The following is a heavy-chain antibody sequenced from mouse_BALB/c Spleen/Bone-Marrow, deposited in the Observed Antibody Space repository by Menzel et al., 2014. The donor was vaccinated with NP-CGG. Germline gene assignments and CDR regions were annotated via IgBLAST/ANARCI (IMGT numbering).Heavy chain of an antibody. J-gene: IGHJ2*01. CDR2: IGPYASET. CDR3: ARGSMILNYFDY. V-gene: IGHV1-52*01. Sequence: GRIGPYASETHYNQKFKDKAILTVDKSSSTAYMQLSSLTSEDSAVYYCARGSMILNYFDYWGQGTTLTVSS. D-gene: IGHD2-3*01.